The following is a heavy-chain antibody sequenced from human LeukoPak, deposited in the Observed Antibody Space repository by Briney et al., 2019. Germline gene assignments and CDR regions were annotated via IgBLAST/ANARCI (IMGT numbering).Heavy chain of an antibody. D-gene: IGHD1-26*01. V-gene: IGHV4-39*07. CDR3: ARGLGTGSYFHH. J-gene: IGHJ1*01. CDR2: IYYSGST. CDR1: GGSISSSSYY. Sequence: PSETLSLTCTVSGGSISSSSYYWGWIRQPPGKGLEWIGSIYYSGSTYYSPSLKSRVTISVDTSKNQFSLNLRSVTAADTAVYYCARGLGTGSYFHHWGQGTLVTVSS.